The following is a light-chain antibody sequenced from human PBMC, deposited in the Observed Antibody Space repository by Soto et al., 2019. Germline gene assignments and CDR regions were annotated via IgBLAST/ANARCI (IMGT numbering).Light chain of an antibody. Sequence: QSVLTQPASLSGSPGQSITISCTGTNSDIGAYSRVCWYQQHPGKVPRLIIFAVSNRPSGVSNRFSGSKSGNTASLTISGLLAEDEADYYGVSYTRSDSGVFGGGTKLTVL. V-gene: IGLV2-14*03. CDR3: VSYTRSDSGV. J-gene: IGLJ3*02. CDR1: NSDIGAYSR. CDR2: AVS.